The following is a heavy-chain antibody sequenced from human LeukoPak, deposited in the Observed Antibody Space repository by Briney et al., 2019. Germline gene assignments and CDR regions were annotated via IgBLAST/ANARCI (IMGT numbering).Heavy chain of an antibody. J-gene: IGHJ5*02. V-gene: IGHV1-69*04. Sequence: GSSVKVTCKASGGTFSSYTISWVRQAPGQRREWMGRMIPILGIANYAQKFQGRVTITADKSTSTAYMEPSSLRSEDTAVYYCAREEEIVVVPAAIWFDPWGQGTLVTVSS. CDR2: MIPILGIA. D-gene: IGHD2-2*02. CDR1: GGTFSSYT. CDR3: AREEEIVVVPAAIWFDP.